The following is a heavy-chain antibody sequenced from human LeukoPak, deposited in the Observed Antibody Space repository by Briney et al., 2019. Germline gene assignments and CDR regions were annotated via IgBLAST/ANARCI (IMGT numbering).Heavy chain of an antibody. J-gene: IGHJ6*02. V-gene: IGHV1-69*04. Sequence: GPSVKVSCKASGGTFSSYTISWVRQAPGQGLEWMGRIIPILGIANYAQKLQGRVTMTTDTSTSTAYMELRSLRSDDTAVYYCARDQIPVRYGSGSRAAYYYYGMDVWGQGTTVTVSS. CDR3: ARDQIPVRYGSGSRAAYYYYGMDV. D-gene: IGHD3-10*01. CDR1: GGTFSSYT. CDR2: IIPILGIA.